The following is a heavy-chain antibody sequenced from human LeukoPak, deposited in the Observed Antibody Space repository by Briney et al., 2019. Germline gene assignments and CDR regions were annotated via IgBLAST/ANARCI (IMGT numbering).Heavy chain of an antibody. V-gene: IGHV1-8*01. Sequence: ASVKVSCKASGYTFTSYDINWVRQATGQGLEWMGWMNPNSGNTGYAQKFQGRVTMTRNTSISTAYMELSSLRSEDTAVYYCARVGDDYSNFYYYYYMDVWGKGTTVTVSS. D-gene: IGHD4-11*01. CDR1: GYTFTSYD. CDR3: ARVGDDYSNFYYYYYMDV. J-gene: IGHJ6*03. CDR2: MNPNSGNT.